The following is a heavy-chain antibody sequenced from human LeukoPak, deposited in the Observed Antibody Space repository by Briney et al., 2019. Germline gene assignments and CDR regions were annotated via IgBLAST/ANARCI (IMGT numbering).Heavy chain of an antibody. D-gene: IGHD6-19*01. CDR3: ARFGSGWPSFDY. J-gene: IGHJ4*02. CDR2: ISSSSSYI. CDR1: GFTFSSYS. Sequence: PGGSLRLSCAASGFTFSSYSMNWVRQAPGKGLEWVSSISSSSSYIYYADSVKGRFTISRDNAKNSLYLQKNSLRAEDTAVYYCARFGSGWPSFDYWGQGTLVTVSS. V-gene: IGHV3-21*01.